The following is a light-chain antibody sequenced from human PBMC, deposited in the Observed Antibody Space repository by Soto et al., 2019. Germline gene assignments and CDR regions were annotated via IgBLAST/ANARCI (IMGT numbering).Light chain of an antibody. J-gene: IGKJ4*01. CDR3: QQYDDWPLT. Sequence: IAMTQSPATLPVSPRERAPLYCRASQRVGNDLAWYQQNPGQAPKLLIYGAPTRATAIPARFSASGSGTEFTLTITSLQSEDFAVSYCQQYDDWPLTLGGGTKWIS. CDR2: GAP. V-gene: IGKV3-15*01. CDR1: QRVGND.